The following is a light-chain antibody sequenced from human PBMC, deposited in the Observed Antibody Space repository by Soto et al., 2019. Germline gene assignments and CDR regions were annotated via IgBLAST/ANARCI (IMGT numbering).Light chain of an antibody. CDR1: QSVSSY. Sequence: EIVLTQSPATLSLSPGERATLSCRASQSVSSYLAWCQQKPGQAPRLLIYDASNRATGIPARFSGSGSGTDFTLTISSLEPEDFAVYYCQQRSNWPPTLTFGGGTKEEIK. CDR3: QQRSNWPPTLT. CDR2: DAS. V-gene: IGKV3-11*01. J-gene: IGKJ4*01.